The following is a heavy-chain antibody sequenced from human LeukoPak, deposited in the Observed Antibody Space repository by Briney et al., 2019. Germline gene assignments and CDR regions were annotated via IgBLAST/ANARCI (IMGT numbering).Heavy chain of an antibody. Sequence: PGGSLRLSCAAFGLPFSDSEMNWVRQAPGKGLEWVSAISGSGGNTYYADSVKGRFTISRDNSNNTLYLQMNSLRAEDTAVYYCAKDSSSWYFDYWGQGTLVTVSS. CDR2: ISGSGGNT. CDR1: GLPFSDSE. D-gene: IGHD6-13*01. J-gene: IGHJ4*02. V-gene: IGHV3-23*01. CDR3: AKDSSSWYFDY.